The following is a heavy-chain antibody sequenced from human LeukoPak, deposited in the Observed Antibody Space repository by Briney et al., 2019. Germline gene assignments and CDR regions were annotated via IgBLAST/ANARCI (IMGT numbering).Heavy chain of an antibody. V-gene: IGHV3-33*01. CDR2: IWYDGSNT. CDR3: ARERQIWSGYYSNYYYYYGMDV. D-gene: IGHD3-3*01. Sequence: PGGTLRPSCAASGFTFSSFGTHWVRQAPDKGLEWVAVIWYDGSNTYNADSAKGRFTISRDNSKNTLYLQMNSLRAEDTAVYYGARERQIWSGYYSNYYYYYGMDVWGQGTTVTVSS. J-gene: IGHJ6*02. CDR1: GFTFSSFG.